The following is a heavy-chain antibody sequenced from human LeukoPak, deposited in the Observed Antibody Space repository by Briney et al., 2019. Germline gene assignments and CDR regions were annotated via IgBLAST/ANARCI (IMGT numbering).Heavy chain of an antibody. V-gene: IGHV4-39*01. CDR1: GDSVSNSPYY. CDR3: GGNNFYHFQY. Sequence: SETLSLTCTVSGDSVSNSPYYWGWVRQPPGKGLEWIGAISYGGTTYSSPSLKSRVTMDLDKSRNRFSLKLTSVTAADTAVYYCGGNNFYHFQYWGQGALGTVSS. J-gene: IGHJ4*02. CDR2: ISYGGTT. D-gene: IGHD5-24*01.